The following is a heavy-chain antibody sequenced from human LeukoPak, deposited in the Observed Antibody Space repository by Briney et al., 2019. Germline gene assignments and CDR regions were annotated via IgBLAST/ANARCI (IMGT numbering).Heavy chain of an antibody. CDR3: ATDLAVRGVIDAFDI. Sequence: ASVKVSCKVSVYTLTELSMHWVRQAPGKGLEWMGGFDPEDGETIYAQKFQGRVTMTEDTSTDTAYMELSSLRSEDTAVYYCATDLAVRGVIDAFDIWGQGTMVTVSS. J-gene: IGHJ3*02. CDR2: FDPEDGET. CDR1: VYTLTELS. V-gene: IGHV1-24*01. D-gene: IGHD3-10*01.